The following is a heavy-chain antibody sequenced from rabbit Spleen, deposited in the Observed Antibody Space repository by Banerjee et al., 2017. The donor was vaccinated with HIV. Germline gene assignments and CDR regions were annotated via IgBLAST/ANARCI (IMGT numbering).Heavy chain of an antibody. Sequence: QEHLEESGGDLVKPEGSLTLTCTASGFSFSSGYDMCWVRQAPGKGLEWIACIYTSSGGTWYASWANGRFSISKTSSTTVTLQMTSLTAADTATYFCARDLVGVIGWNFGLWGPGTLVTVS. J-gene: IGHJ4*01. V-gene: IGHV1S45*01. CDR2: IYTSSGGT. CDR1: GFSFSSGYD. CDR3: ARDLVGVIGWNFGL. D-gene: IGHD1-1*01.